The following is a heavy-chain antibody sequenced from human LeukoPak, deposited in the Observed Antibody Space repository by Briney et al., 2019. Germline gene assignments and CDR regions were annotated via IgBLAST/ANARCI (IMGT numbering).Heavy chain of an antibody. J-gene: IGHJ3*02. D-gene: IGHD6-19*01. Sequence: SQTLSLTCTVSGGSISRGDSYWSWIRQPPGKGLEWIGHIYYSGSTNYNPSLKSRVTTSVDTSKNQFSLKLSSVTAADTAVYYCARDRPIAVAGDAFDIWGQGTMVTVSS. CDR1: GGSISRGDSY. CDR2: IYYSGST. CDR3: ARDRPIAVAGDAFDI. V-gene: IGHV4-30-4*01.